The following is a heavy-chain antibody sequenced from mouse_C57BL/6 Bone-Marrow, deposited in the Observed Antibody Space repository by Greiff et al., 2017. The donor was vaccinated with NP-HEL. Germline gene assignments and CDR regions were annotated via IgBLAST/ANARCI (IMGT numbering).Heavy chain of an antibody. Sequence: VQLQQSGPELVKPGASVKLSCKASGYTFTSYDINWVKQRPGQGLEWIGWIYPRDGSTKYKEKFKGKATLTVDTSSSTAYMELHSLTSEDSAVYFCARSGYYGSRGDWYFDVWGTGTTVTVSS. CDR2: IYPRDGST. D-gene: IGHD1-1*01. CDR1: GYTFTSYD. J-gene: IGHJ1*03. CDR3: ARSGYYGSRGDWYFDV. V-gene: IGHV1-85*01.